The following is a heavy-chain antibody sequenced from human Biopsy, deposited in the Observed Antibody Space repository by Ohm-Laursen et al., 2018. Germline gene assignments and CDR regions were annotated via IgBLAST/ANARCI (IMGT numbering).Heavy chain of an antibody. CDR1: GFTFSDYA. D-gene: IGHD2-21*01. CDR2: ITHDGSKT. CDR3: AKDGGPYCGGCELDY. J-gene: IGHJ4*02. V-gene: IGHV3-30*18. Sequence: SLRLSCAASGFTFSDYAMHWVRQAPGKGLEWVAIITHDGSKTYYADSVEGRFTISRDNSKNTLYLQMNSLRVEDTAVYYCAKDGGPYCGGCELDYWGQGTLVTVSS.